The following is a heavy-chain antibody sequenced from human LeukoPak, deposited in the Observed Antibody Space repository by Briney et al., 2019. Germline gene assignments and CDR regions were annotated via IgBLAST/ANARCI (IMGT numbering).Heavy chain of an antibody. CDR2: INPSGDNT. Sequence: ASVKVSCKASGYTFTSYYMYWVRQAPGQGLEWRGIINPSGDNTNYAQKFQGRVTMTRDMSTTTVYMELSSLRSEDTAVYYCARGPHRRTYDRDNWFDPWGQGTLVTASS. CDR3: ARGPHRRTYDRDNWFDP. V-gene: IGHV1-46*01. CDR1: GYTFTSYY. J-gene: IGHJ5*02. D-gene: IGHD3-3*01.